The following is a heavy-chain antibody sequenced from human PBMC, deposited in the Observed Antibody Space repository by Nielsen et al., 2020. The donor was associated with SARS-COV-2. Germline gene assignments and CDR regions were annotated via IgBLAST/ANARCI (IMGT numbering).Heavy chain of an antibody. Sequence: GSLRLSCAASGFTFSSYSMNWVRQPPGKGLEWIGEINHSGSTNYNPSLKSRVTISVDTSKNQFSLKLSSVTAADTAVYYCARAQNFRAPIAARRGWFDYWGQGTLVTVSS. CDR2: INHSGST. V-gene: IGHV4-34*01. D-gene: IGHD6-6*01. CDR1: GFTFSSYS. J-gene: IGHJ4*02. CDR3: ARAQNFRAPIAARRGWFDY.